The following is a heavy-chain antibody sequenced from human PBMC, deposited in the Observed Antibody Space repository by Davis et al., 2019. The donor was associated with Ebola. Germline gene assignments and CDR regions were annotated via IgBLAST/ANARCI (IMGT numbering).Heavy chain of an antibody. CDR3: AKEEGTKGNWLPHFDY. Sequence: PGGSLRLSCAASGFTFSRHGMHWVRKAPGKGPEWLAVVSLDGRTTFYADSVKGRFTISRDNSRNTLYLQMNSLRSEDTAEYYCAKEEGTKGNWLPHFDYWGQGTPVTVSS. CDR1: GFTFSRHG. CDR2: VSLDGRTT. D-gene: IGHD1-1*01. J-gene: IGHJ4*02. V-gene: IGHV3-30*18.